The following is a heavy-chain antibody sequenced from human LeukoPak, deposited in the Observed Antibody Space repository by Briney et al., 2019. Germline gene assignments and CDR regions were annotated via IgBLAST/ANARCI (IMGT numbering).Heavy chain of an antibody. CDR3: ASPGGAFDI. J-gene: IGHJ3*02. Sequence: PSETLSLTCTVSGGSISSGGYYWSWIRQPPGKGLEWIGYIYHSGSTYYNPSLKSRVTISVDRSKNQFSLKLSSVTAADTAVYYCASPGGAFDIWGQGTMVTVSS. CDR2: IYHSGST. D-gene: IGHD3-10*01. V-gene: IGHV4-30-2*01. CDR1: GGSISSGGYY.